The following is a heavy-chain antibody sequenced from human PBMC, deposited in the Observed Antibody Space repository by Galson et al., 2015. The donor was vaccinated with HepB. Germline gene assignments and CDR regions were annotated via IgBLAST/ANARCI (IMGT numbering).Heavy chain of an antibody. Sequence: SLRLSCAASGFTFSSYWMSWVRQAPGKGLEWVANIKQDGSEKDSVDSVKGRFTISRDNAKNSLYLQMNSLRAEDTAVYYRARGRAGVVSSWGQGTLVTVSS. CDR3: ARGRAGVVSS. CDR1: GFTFSSYW. CDR2: IKQDGSEK. J-gene: IGHJ5*02. D-gene: IGHD3-10*01. V-gene: IGHV3-7*01.